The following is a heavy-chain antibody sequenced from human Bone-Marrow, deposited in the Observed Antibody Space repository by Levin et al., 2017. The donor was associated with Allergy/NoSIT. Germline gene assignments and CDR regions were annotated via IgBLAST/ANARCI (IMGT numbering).Heavy chain of an antibody. D-gene: IGHD2-21*01. CDR2: INWDGSNT. CDR1: GFSFDDYG. Sequence: GGSLRLSCAASGFSFDDYGMHWVRQAPGKGLEWVSLINWDGSNTYYADSVKGRFTISRDNSIDSLYLQMNSLRTEDTALYYCAKDSGLRYFDYWGQGTLVTVSS. J-gene: IGHJ4*02. V-gene: IGHV3-43*01. CDR3: AKDSGLRYFDY.